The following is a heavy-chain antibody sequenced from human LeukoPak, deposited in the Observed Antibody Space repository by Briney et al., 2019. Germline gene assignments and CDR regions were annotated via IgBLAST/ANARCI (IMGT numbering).Heavy chain of an antibody. CDR3: ARGDYYDGSGYYYSYYYMDV. CDR1: GGSISSGSYY. Sequence: PSETLSLTCTVSGGSISSGSYYWSWIRQPAGKGLEWIGRTYTSGSTNYNPSLKSRVTISVDTSKNQFSLKLSSVTAADTAVYYCARGDYYDGSGYYYSYYYMDVWGKGTTVTVSS. V-gene: IGHV4-61*02. D-gene: IGHD3-22*01. J-gene: IGHJ6*03. CDR2: TYTSGST.